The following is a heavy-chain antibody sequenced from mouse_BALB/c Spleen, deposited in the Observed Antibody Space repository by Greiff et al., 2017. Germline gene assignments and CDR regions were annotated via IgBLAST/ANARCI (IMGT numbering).Heavy chain of an antibody. D-gene: IGHD2-2*01. J-gene: IGHJ4*01. CDR1: GFTFTDYY. V-gene: IGHV7-3*02. CDR3: AGDGYYYAMDY. CDR2: IRNKANGYTT. Sequence: VQLKQSGGGLVQPGGSLRLSCATSGFTFTDYYMSWVRQPPGKALEWLGFIRNKANGYTTEYSASVKGRFTISRDNSQSILYLQMNTLRAEDSATYYGAGDGYYYAMDYWGQGTSVTVSS.